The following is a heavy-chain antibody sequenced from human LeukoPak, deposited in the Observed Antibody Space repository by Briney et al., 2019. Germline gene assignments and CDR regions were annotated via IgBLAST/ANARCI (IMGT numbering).Heavy chain of an antibody. J-gene: IGHJ4*02. CDR3: GSVFDY. Sequence: PGGSLRLSCAASGFTFSSYWMHWVRQAPGKGLVWVSRIDGDGSGTSYADSVKGRFTISRDNAKNTLYLQMNSLRAEDTAVYYCGSVFDYWGQATLVTVSS. CDR2: IDGDGSGT. D-gene: IGHD3-10*01. CDR1: GFTFSSYW. V-gene: IGHV3-74*01.